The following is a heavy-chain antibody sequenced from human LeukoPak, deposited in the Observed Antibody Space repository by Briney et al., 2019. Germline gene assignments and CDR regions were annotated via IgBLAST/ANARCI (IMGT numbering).Heavy chain of an antibody. CDR2: IYYSGST. J-gene: IGHJ4*02. Sequence: ASETLSLTCTVSGGSISSGGYYWSWIRQHPGKGLEWIGYIYYSGSTYYNPSLKSRVTISVDTSKNQFSLKLSSVTSADTAVYYCARSGDHLGELSFGYWGQGTLVTVSS. CDR1: GGSISSGGYY. V-gene: IGHV4-31*03. CDR3: ARSGDHLGELSFGY. D-gene: IGHD3-16*02.